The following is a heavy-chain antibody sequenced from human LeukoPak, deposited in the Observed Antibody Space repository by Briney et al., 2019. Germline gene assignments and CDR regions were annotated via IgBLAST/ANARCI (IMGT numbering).Heavy chain of an antibody. CDR2: ISYDGSNK. J-gene: IGHJ4*02. CDR3: AKSRWPTVTSYYFDY. V-gene: IGHV3-30*18. D-gene: IGHD4-17*01. CDR1: GFTISSYG. Sequence: PGGSLRLSCAASGFTISSYGMHWVRQAPGKGLEWVAVISYDGSNKYYADSVKGRFTISRDNSKNTLYLQMNSLRAEDTAVYYCAKSRWPTVTSYYFDYWGQGTLVTVSS.